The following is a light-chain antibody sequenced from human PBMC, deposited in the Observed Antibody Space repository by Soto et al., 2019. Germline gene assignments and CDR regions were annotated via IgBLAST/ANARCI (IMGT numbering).Light chain of an antibody. CDR2: GAS. Sequence: EIVMTQSPATLSVSPGERATLSCRASQSVSSNLAWYQQKPGQAPRLLIYGASTRATGIPARFSGSGSGTEFTLTISSLQSEDVATDYGQRTYNAPPLAFGGGTKVEIK. J-gene: IGKJ4*01. CDR3: QRTYNAPPLA. CDR1: QSVSSN. V-gene: IGKV3-15*01.